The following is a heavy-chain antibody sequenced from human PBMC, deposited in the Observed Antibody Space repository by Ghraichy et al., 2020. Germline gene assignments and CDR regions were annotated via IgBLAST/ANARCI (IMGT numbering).Heavy chain of an antibody. CDR2: ISGSGGST. D-gene: IGHD2-15*01. CDR1: GFTFSSYA. CDR3: AKDVDIVVVVAAASFDY. V-gene: IGHV3-23*01. Sequence: GGSLRLSCAASGFTFSSYAMSWVRQAPGKGLEWVSAISGSGGSTYYADSVKGRFTISRDNSKNTLYLQMNSLRAEDTAVYYCAKDVDIVVVVAAASFDYWGQGTLVTVSS. J-gene: IGHJ4*02.